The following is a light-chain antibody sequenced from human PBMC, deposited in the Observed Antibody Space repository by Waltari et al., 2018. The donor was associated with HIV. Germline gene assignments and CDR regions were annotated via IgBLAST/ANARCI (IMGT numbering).Light chain of an antibody. J-gene: IGKJ5*01. CDR2: AAS. V-gene: IGKV1-39*01. CDR3: QQTYRTPQT. CDR1: QSIDTY. Sequence: DIQMTQSPSSLSASVGDRVTITCQASQSIDTYLNWYQQPPGKAPKLLIFAASNLQGGVPSRFSGSGSGTDFTLTVNSLQPEDFATYYCQQTYRTPQTFGQGTRLAI.